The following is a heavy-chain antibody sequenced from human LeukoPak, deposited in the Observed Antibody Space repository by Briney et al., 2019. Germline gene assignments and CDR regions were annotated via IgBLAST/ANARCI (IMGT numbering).Heavy chain of an antibody. CDR1: GCTISNYY. CDR2: PYYSGST. CDR3: ARVSYCSSTSCPHYFVY. V-gene: IGHV4-59*01. Sequence: SVNLSFTCSVSGCTISNYYWSWMPQPPGQGLVGIRNPYYSGSTNYNHSLKSRITITVDTSNNPFSQQLSSVTAADTAVYYCARVSYCSSTSCPHYFVYWGQGTLVTVSS. J-gene: IGHJ4*02. D-gene: IGHD2-2*01.